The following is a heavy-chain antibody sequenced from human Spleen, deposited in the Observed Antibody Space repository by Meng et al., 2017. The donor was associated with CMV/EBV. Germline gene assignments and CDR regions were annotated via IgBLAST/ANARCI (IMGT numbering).Heavy chain of an antibody. D-gene: IGHD6-13*01. CDR3: ATELAAGY. CDR2: IKSDGSST. V-gene: IGHV3-74*01. Sequence: GGSLRLSCAASGFSFSTSWMHWVRQVPGKGLVWVSRIKSDGSSTDYADSVKGRFTISRDNARNTVYLQMTSLTAEDTAVYYCATELAAGYWGQGALVTVSS. J-gene: IGHJ4*02. CDR1: GFSFSTSW.